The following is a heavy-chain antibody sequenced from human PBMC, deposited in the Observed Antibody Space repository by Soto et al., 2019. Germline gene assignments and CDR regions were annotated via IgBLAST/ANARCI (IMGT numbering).Heavy chain of an antibody. Sequence: SETLSLTCAVSGGSISSSNWWRWVRQPPGKGLEWIGEIYHSGSTNYNPSLKSRVTISVDKSKNQFSPKLSSVTAADTAVYYCARVKGIAVASYGASDIWGQGTMVTV. CDR3: ARVKGIAVASYGASDI. CDR1: GGSISSSNW. CDR2: IYHSGST. D-gene: IGHD6-19*01. V-gene: IGHV4-4*02. J-gene: IGHJ3*02.